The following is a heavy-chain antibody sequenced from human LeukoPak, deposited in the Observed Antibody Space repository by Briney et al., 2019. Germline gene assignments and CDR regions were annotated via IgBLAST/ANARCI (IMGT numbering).Heavy chain of an antibody. Sequence: QPGGSLRLSCSASGFTFSSYVMYWVRQAPGKALEYVSAINNNGGTTSYADSVKGRFTISRDNSKNTLSLQMSSLRVEDTAVYYCVKAQGYYGSGTCYFDYWGRGTLVTVSS. CDR3: VKAQGYYGSGTCYFDY. CDR2: INNNGGTT. V-gene: IGHV3-64D*08. CDR1: GFTFSSYV. D-gene: IGHD2-15*01. J-gene: IGHJ4*02.